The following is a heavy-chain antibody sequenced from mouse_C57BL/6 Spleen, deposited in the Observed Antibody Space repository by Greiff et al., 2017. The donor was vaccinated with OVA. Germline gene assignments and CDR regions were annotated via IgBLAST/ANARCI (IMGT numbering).Heavy chain of an antibody. CDR2: INPSNGGT. Sequence: QVQLQQPGTELVKPGASVKLSCKASGYTFTSYWMHWVKQRPGQGLEWIGNINPSNGGTNYNEKFKSKATLTVDKSSSTAYMQLSSLTSEDSAVYYCARKRATAFADYAMDYWGQGTSVTVSS. V-gene: IGHV1-53*01. J-gene: IGHJ4*01. CDR3: ARKRATAFADYAMDY. CDR1: GYTFTSYW. D-gene: IGHD3-1*01.